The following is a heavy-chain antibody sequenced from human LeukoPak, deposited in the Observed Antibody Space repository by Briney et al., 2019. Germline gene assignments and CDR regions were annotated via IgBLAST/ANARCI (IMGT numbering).Heavy chain of an antibody. CDR1: GFTFSSYW. J-gene: IGHJ6*03. V-gene: IGHV3-74*01. CDR2: INTDGTST. CDR3: ARGRAAVAGYYMDV. Sequence: GGSLRLSCAASGFTFSSYWMHWVRQAPGKGLVWVSRINTDGTSTTYADSVKGRFTISRDNAKNTLYLQINSLRAEDTAVYYYARGRAAVAGYYMDVWGKGTTVTVSS. D-gene: IGHD6-19*01.